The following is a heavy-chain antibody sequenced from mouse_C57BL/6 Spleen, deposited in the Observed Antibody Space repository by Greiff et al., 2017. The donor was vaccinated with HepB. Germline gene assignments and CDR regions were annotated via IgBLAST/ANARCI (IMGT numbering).Heavy chain of an antibody. CDR1: GFTFSSYA. Sequence: EVKVVESGEGLVKPGGSLKLSCAASGFTFSSYAMSWVRQTPEKRLEWVAYISSGGDYIYYADTVKGRFTISRDNARNTLYLQMSSLKSEDTAMYYCTRDEDGSSLFAYWGQGTLVTVSA. V-gene: IGHV5-9-1*02. D-gene: IGHD1-1*01. CDR3: TRDEDGSSLFAY. CDR2: ISSGGDYI. J-gene: IGHJ3*01.